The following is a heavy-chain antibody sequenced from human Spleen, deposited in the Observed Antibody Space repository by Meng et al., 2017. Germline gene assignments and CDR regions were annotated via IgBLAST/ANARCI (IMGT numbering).Heavy chain of an antibody. CDR2: INPNSGGT. J-gene: IGHJ4*02. CDR1: GYTFPDYW. CDR3: SILYDSGNSYRPY. V-gene: IGHV1-2*02. D-gene: IGHD3-10*01. Sequence: ASVKVSCKASGYTFPDYWLHWVRQAPGQGLEWMGWINPNSGGTNYVEKFQGRVTMTRDTSISTGYMELSSLRSDDTAVYYCSILYDSGNSYRPYWGQGTVVTVSS.